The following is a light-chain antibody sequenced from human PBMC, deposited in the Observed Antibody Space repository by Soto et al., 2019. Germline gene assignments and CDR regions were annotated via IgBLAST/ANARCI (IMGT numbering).Light chain of an antibody. J-gene: IGKJ5*01. Sequence: DIVMTQSPLSLPVTPGEPASISCRSSQSLLHSNGYSYLDWYLQKPGQSPQLLIYDASNRATGIPARFSGSGSGTDFTLTISSLEPEDFAVYYCQQRSDWPPITFGQGTRLEIK. CDR3: QQRSDWPPIT. CDR2: DAS. V-gene: IGKV2-28*01. CDR1: QSLLHSNGYSY.